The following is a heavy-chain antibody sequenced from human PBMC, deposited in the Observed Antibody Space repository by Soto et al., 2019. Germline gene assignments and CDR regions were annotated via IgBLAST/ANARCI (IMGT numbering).Heavy chain of an antibody. CDR3: ARGNRDYYYGMDV. CDR1: GFTFSSYS. CDR2: ISSSSSYI. J-gene: IGHJ6*02. Sequence: GSLRLSCAASGFTFSSYSMNWVRQAPGKGLEWVSSISSSSSYIYYADSVKGRFTISRDNAENSLYLQMNSLRAEDTAVYYCARGNRDYYYGMDVWGQGTTVTVSS. V-gene: IGHV3-21*01. D-gene: IGHD1-1*01.